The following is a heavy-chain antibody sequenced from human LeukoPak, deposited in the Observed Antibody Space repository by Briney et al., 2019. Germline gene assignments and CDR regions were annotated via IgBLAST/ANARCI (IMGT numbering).Heavy chain of an antibody. CDR3: ARGTNYGDYSVGDAFDI. V-gene: IGHV1-3*01. J-gene: IGHJ3*02. CDR1: GYTFTGYY. CDR2: INSGNGNT. Sequence: ASVKVSCKASGYTFTGYYMHWVRQAPGQRLEWMGWINSGNGNTKYSQNFQGRVTITRDTSASTAYMELSSLRSEDTAVYYCARGTNYGDYSVGDAFDIWGQGTMVTVSS. D-gene: IGHD4-17*01.